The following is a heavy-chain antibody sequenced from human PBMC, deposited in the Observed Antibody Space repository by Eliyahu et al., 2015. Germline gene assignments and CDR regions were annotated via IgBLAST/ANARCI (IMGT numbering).Heavy chain of an antibody. J-gene: IGHJ5*02. V-gene: IGHV1-8*01. CDR1: GYXFXSYD. Sequence: QVQLVQSGAEVKKPGAXVKVSCXASGYXFXSYDINWVRQATGQGLXWMGWXNPNSGNTGYAQKFQGRVTMTRNTSISTAYMELSSLRSEDTAVYYCARVRDNWNYRNRKNWFDPWGQGTLVTVSS. CDR2: XNPNSGNT. D-gene: IGHD1-7*01. CDR3: ARVRDNWNYRNRKNWFDP.